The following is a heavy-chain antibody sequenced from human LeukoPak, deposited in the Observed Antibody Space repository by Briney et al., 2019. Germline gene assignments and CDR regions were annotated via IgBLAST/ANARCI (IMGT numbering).Heavy chain of an antibody. CDR2: VYTNGGT. CDR1: GASISNYY. V-gene: IGHV4-4*07. Sequence: NPSETLSLTCTVSGASISNYYWSWIRQPAGKGLEWIGRVYTNGGTNYNPSFKSRVTLSVDKSKNQFFLRLTSVTAADTAVYYYAGRDYWGQGTLVTVSS. J-gene: IGHJ4*02. D-gene: IGHD1-26*01. CDR3: AGRDY.